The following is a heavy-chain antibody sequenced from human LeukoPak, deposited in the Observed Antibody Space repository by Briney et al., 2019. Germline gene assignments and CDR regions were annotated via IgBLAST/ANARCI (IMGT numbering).Heavy chain of an antibody. V-gene: IGHV1-46*01. CDR1: GYTFTSYY. CDR3: ARALWFGELFPTYYYYYGMDV. Sequence: ASVKVSCKASGYTFTSYYMHWVRQAPGQGLEWMGIINPSGGSTSYAQEFQGRVTMTRDTSTSTVYMELSSLRSEDTAVYYCARALWFGELFPTYYYYYGMDVWGQGTTVTVSS. J-gene: IGHJ6*02. D-gene: IGHD3-10*01. CDR2: INPSGGST.